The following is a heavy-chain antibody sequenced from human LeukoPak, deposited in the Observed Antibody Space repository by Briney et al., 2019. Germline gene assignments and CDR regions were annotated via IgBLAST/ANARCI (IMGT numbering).Heavy chain of an antibody. V-gene: IGHV4-59*01. CDR1: GASISTYF. Sequence: LETLSLTCTVSGASISTYFWSWIRQPPGKGLEWIGYIQYSGNTNYNPSLKSRVTISADTSKNQFSLRLSSVTAADTAVYYCAREVSHSGYFEYWGQGALVTVSS. J-gene: IGHJ4*02. CDR2: IQYSGNT. D-gene: IGHD1-26*01. CDR3: AREVSHSGYFEY.